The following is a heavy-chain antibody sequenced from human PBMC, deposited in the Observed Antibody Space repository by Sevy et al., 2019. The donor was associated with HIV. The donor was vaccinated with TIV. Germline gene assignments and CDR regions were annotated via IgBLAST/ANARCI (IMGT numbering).Heavy chain of an antibody. CDR1: GYNFNTYT. V-gene: IGHV1-3*01. J-gene: IGHJ4*02. CDR2: LNPGNGNT. D-gene: IGHD3-16*01. Sequence: ASAKVSCKATGYNFNTYTIHWVRQAPGQSLEWMAWLNPGNGNTKYSQQFRGRVTITRDTSARTVYMELTSLTSEDTAVYFCARDPYARRGFDYWGQGTLLTVSS. CDR3: ARDPYARRGFDY.